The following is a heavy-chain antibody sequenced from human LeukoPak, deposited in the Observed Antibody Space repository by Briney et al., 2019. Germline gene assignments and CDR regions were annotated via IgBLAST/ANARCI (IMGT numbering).Heavy chain of an antibody. D-gene: IGHD2-15*01. CDR1: GFIFSSYS. CDR2: ISSSSSTI. CDR3: ARAMCSGGSCYGPAGY. Sequence: GGSLRLSCVASGFIFSSYSMNWVRQAPGKGLEWVSYISSSSSTIYYADSVKGRFTISRDNAKNSLYLQMNSLRAEDTAVYYCARAMCSGGSCYGPAGYWGQGTLVTVSS. V-gene: IGHV3-48*01. J-gene: IGHJ4*02.